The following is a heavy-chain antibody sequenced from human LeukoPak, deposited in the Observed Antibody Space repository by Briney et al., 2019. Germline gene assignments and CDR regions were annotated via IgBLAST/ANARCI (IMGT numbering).Heavy chain of an antibody. CDR2: IGTAGDT. CDR1: GFTFSSYD. Sequence: GGSLRLSCAASGFTFSSYDMPWVRQATGKGPEWVSAIGTAGDTYYPGSVKGRFTISRENAKNSLYLQMNSLRAGDTAVYYCARAHSYYYDSSGYYPVGFQHWGQGTLVTVSS. J-gene: IGHJ1*01. V-gene: IGHV3-13*01. D-gene: IGHD3-22*01. CDR3: ARAHSYYYDSSGYYPVGFQH.